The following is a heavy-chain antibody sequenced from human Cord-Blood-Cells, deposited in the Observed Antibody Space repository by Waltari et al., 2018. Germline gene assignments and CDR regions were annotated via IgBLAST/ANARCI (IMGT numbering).Heavy chain of an antibody. CDR3: ARTIFGVVITFDY. CDR2: INLNSGGT. D-gene: IGHD3-3*01. J-gene: IGHJ4*02. CDR1: GYTFTGYY. Sequence: QVQLVQSGAEAKKPGASVKVSCKASGYTFTGYYMHRVRKAPGQGLEWMGRINLNSGGTNSAQMFQGRVTMTRDTSISTADMELSRLRSDDTALYYCARTIFGVVITFDYWGQGTLVTVSS. V-gene: IGHV1-2*06.